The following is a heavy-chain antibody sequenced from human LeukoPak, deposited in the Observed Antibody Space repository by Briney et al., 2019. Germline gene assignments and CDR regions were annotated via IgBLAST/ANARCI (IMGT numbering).Heavy chain of an antibody. CDR2: ESSSTGGK. Sequence: GESLKISCAASGFIFSDYRMNLVRQASGKGLEWLSYESSSTGGKYYADSVKGRFTIFKDNARNSVYLQMNSLRDDDTAVYYCARSGKPYGLDVWGQGTTVTVSS. CDR1: GFIFSDYR. CDR3: ARSGKPYGLDV. V-gene: IGHV3-48*02. J-gene: IGHJ6*02. D-gene: IGHD3-10*01.